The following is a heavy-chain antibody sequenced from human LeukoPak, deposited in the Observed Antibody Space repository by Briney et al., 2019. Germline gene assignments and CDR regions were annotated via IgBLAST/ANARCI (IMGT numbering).Heavy chain of an antibody. Sequence: GGSLRLSCAASGFTFSRYWMHWVRQAPGKGLVWVSRINSDGSTTSYADSVKGRFTISGDNAKNTLYLQMNSLRGEDTAVYYCVQSLGGSYDYWGQGTLVTVSS. CDR3: VQSLGGSYDY. V-gene: IGHV3-74*01. J-gene: IGHJ4*02. CDR2: INSDGSTT. CDR1: GFTFSRYW. D-gene: IGHD1-26*01.